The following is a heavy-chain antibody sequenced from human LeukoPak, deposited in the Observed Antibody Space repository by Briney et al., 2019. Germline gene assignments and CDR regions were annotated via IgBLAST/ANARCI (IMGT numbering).Heavy chain of an antibody. V-gene: IGHV4-61*02. CDR2: IYTSGST. D-gene: IGHD5-24*01. J-gene: IGHJ4*02. CDR3: AGAGDGYNGDLDY. CDR1: GGSISSGSYY. Sequence: SETLSLTCTVSGGSISSGSYYWSWIRQPAGKGLEWIGRIYTSGSTNYNPSLKSRVTISVDTSKNQFSLKLSSVTAADTAVYYCAGAGDGYNGDLDYWGQGTLVTVSS.